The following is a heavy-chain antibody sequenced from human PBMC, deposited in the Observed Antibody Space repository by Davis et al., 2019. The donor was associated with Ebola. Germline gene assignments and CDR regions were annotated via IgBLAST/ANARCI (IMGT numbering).Heavy chain of an antibody. Sequence: ASVKVSCKASGYTFTSYGISWVRQAPGQGLEWMAWISVYNGDTNYAQKFQGRVTITRDTSASTAYMELSSLRSEDTAVYYCARDQRIASTMVRGVVGYFDYWGQGTLVTVSS. V-gene: IGHV1-18*04. CDR1: GYTFTSYG. CDR3: ARDQRIASTMVRGVVGYFDY. CDR2: ISVYNGDT. J-gene: IGHJ4*02. D-gene: IGHD3-10*01.